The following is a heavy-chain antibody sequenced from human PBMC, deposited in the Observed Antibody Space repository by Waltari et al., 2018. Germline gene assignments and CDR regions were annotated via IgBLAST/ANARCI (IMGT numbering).Heavy chain of an antibody. CDR2: IYYSGST. D-gene: IGHD3-22*01. Sequence: QLQLQESGPGLVKPSETLSLTCTVSGGSISSSSYYWGWIRQPPGKGLEWIGSIYYSGSTYYNPSLKSRVTISVDTSKNQFSLKLSSVTAADTAVYYCASLPTYYYDSSDAFDIWGQGTMVTVSS. CDR1: GGSISSSSYY. J-gene: IGHJ3*02. CDR3: ASLPTYYYDSSDAFDI. V-gene: IGHV4-39*07.